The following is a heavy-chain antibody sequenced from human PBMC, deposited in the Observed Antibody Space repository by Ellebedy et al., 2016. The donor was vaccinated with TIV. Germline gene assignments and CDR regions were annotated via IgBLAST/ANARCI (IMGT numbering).Heavy chain of an antibody. CDR1: GGTFSSYA. Sequence: AASVKVSCKASGGTFSSYAISWVRQAPGQGLEWMGRIIPILGITNYAQKFQGRVTITADKATSTAYMELSSLRSEDTAVYYCASEAARPGDYWGQGTLVTVSS. D-gene: IGHD6-6*01. J-gene: IGHJ4*02. V-gene: IGHV1-69*04. CDR3: ASEAARPGDY. CDR2: IIPILGIT.